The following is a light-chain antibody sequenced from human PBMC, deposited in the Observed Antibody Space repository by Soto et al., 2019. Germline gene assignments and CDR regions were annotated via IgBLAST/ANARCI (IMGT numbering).Light chain of an antibody. CDR1: SSNIGAGYD. Sequence: QSVLTQPPSVSGAPGQRVTISCTGSSSNIGAGYDVLWYQQLPGTPPKLLIYGYFNRPSGVPDRFSGSKSGTSASLAITGLQAEDEAGYYCQSYDSSLSGVVFGGGTKLTVL. CDR2: GYF. V-gene: IGLV1-40*01. CDR3: QSYDSSLSGVV. J-gene: IGLJ2*01.